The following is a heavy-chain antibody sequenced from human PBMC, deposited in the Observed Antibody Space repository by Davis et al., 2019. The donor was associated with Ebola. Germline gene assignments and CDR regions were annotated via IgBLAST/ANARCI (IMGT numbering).Heavy chain of an antibody. CDR1: GGSISSYY. D-gene: IGHD6-6*01. CDR3: ARDLEYSSSSVYYYYGMDV. V-gene: IGHV4-59*01. J-gene: IGHJ6*02. Sequence: GSLRLSCTVSGGSISSYYWSWIRQPPGKGLEWIGYIYYSGSTNYNPSLKSRVTISVDTSKNQFSLKLSSVTAADTAVYYCARDLEYSSSSVYYYYGMDVWGQGTTVTVSS. CDR2: IYYSGST.